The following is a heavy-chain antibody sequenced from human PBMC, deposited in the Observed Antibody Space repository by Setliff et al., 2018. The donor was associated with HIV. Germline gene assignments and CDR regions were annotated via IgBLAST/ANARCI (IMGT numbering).Heavy chain of an antibody. CDR3: ATFPIECSGGSCYASGVDY. Sequence: ASVKVSCKASGYTFTTYDINWVRQATGQGLEWMGWMNPNSGNTGYAERFQGRVTMTRDTSISTVYMELTSLRSEDMAVYYCATFPIECSGGSCYASGVDYWGQGTLVTVSS. CDR1: GYTFTTYD. J-gene: IGHJ4*02. CDR2: MNPNSGNT. D-gene: IGHD2-15*01. V-gene: IGHV1-8*02.